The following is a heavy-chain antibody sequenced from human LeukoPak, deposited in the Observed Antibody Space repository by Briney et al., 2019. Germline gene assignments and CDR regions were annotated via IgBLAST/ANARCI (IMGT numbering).Heavy chain of an antibody. CDR2: ISAYNGNT. V-gene: IGHV1-18*01. Sequence: ASAKVSCKASGYTFTSYGISWVRQAPGQGLEWMARISAYNGNTNYAQKLQGRVTMTTDTSTSTAYMELRSLRSDDTAVYYCARDKTTDYGDEVGLDYWGQGTLVTVSS. CDR1: GYTFTSYG. CDR3: ARDKTTDYGDEVGLDY. D-gene: IGHD4-17*01. J-gene: IGHJ4*02.